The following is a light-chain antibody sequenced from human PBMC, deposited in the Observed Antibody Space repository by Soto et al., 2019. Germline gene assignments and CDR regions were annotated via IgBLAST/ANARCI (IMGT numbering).Light chain of an antibody. J-gene: IGLJ3*02. Sequence: QSALTQPASVSGSPGQSITISCTGTSSDVGGYNYVSWYQQHPGKAPKLMIHEVSNRPSGVSNRFSGSKSGNTASLTISGIQAEDEADYYCSSYTSSSTWVFGGGTKVTVL. V-gene: IGLV2-14*01. CDR1: SSDVGGYNY. CDR2: EVS. CDR3: SSYTSSSTWV.